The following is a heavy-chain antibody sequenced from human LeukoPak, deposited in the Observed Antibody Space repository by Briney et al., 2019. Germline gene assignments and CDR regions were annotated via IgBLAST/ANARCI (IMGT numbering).Heavy chain of an antibody. V-gene: IGHV3-23*01. Sequence: SGGSLRLSCAASGFTFSSYAMSWVRQAPGKGLEWVSAISGSGGSTYYADSVKGRFTISRDNSKNTLYLQMNSLRAEDTAVYYCAKKSGYSSSYDYYFDYWGQGTLVTVSS. CDR3: AKKSGYSSSYDYYFDY. J-gene: IGHJ4*02. D-gene: IGHD6-6*01. CDR2: ISGSGGST. CDR1: GFTFSSYA.